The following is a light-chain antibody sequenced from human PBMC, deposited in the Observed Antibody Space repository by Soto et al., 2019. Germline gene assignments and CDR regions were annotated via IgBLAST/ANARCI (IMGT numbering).Light chain of an antibody. J-gene: IGKJ5*01. Sequence: DIQMTQSPSTLSASVGDRVTITCRASHSISKWLAWYQQKPGKAPKLLINDASSLESGVPSRFSGSGSGTEFALTISSLQPDDFATYYCQQYDTFLTFGQGTRLEI. CDR3: QQYDTFLT. CDR1: HSISKW. CDR2: DAS. V-gene: IGKV1-5*01.